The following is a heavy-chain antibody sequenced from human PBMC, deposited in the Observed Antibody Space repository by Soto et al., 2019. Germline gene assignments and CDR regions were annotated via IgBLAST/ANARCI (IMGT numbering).Heavy chain of an antibody. D-gene: IGHD6-6*01. J-gene: IGHJ5*02. CDR2: IYYSGST. V-gene: IGHV4-30-4*01. CDR3: AARSPYSSSSSWFDP. CDR1: GGSISSGDYY. Sequence: SETLSLTCTVSGGSISSGDYYWSWIRQPPGKGLEWIGYIYYSGSTYYNPSLKSRVTISVDTSKNQFSLKLSSVTAADTAVYYCAARSPYSSSSSWFDPWGQGTLVTVSS.